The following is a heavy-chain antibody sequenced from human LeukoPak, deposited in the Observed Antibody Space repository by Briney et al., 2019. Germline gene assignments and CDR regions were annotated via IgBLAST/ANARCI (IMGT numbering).Heavy chain of an antibody. Sequence: GRSLRLSCAASGFTFSSYAMHWVRQAPGKGLEWVAVISYDGSNKYYADSVEGRFTISRDNSKNTLYLQMNSLRAEDTAVYRGWVGATSFDYWGQGTLVTVSS. CDR3: WVGATSFDY. CDR2: ISYDGSNK. CDR1: GFTFSSYA. V-gene: IGHV3-30-3*01. D-gene: IGHD1-26*01. J-gene: IGHJ4*02.